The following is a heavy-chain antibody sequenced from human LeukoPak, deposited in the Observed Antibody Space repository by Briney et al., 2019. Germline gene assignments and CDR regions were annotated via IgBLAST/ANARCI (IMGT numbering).Heavy chain of an antibody. J-gene: IGHJ4*02. CDR2: ISGSGGST. CDR3: AKDGRYFDWLLPYFDY. Sequence: GGSLRLSCAASGFTFSSHAMSWVRQAPGKGLEWVSAISGSGGSTYYADSVKGRFTISRDNSKNTLYLQMNSLRAEDTAVYYCAKDGRYFDWLLPYFDYWGQGTLVTVSS. D-gene: IGHD3-9*01. V-gene: IGHV3-23*01. CDR1: GFTFSSHA.